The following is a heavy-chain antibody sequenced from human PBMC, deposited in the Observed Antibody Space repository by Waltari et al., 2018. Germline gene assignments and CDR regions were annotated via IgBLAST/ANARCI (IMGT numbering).Heavy chain of an antibody. V-gene: IGHV4-34*02. J-gene: IGHJ4*02. Sequence: VRLQQWGAGLLKPSETLSLTCAVSGGSLTNYYLSWSRQSPGKGREWIGEISHSGTAQYHPSVRSRVTMSVDTSQNQFSLTLRSVTAADTAVYYCARGHYGAINYGFDSWGQGTQVTVSS. CDR2: ISHSGTA. D-gene: IGHD4-17*01. CDR1: GGSLTNYY. CDR3: ARGHYGAINYGFDS.